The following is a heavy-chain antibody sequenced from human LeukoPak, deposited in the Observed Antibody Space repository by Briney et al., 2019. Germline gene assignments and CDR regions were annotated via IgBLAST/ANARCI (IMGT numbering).Heavy chain of an antibody. D-gene: IGHD4-11*01. J-gene: IGHJ3*02. CDR2: MNPNSGNA. CDR3: ATRHDYSDPDAFDI. CDR1: GYTFTSYD. Sequence: ASVKVSCKASGYTFTSYDINWVRQATGQGLGWMGWMNPNSGNAGYAQKFQGRVTMTRNTSISTAYMELSSLRSEDTAVYYCATRHDYSDPDAFDIWGQGTMVTVSS. V-gene: IGHV1-8*01.